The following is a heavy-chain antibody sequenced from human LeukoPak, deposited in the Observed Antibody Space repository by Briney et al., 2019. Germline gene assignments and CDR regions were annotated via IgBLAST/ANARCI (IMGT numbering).Heavy chain of an antibody. Sequence: PSETLSLTCTVSGGSISSYYWSWIRQPPGKGLEWIGYIYYSGSTNYNPSLKSRVTISVDTSKNQFSLKLSSVTAADTAVYYCARMTTATTGGWFDPWGQGTLVTVSS. J-gene: IGHJ5*02. V-gene: IGHV4-59*01. CDR2: IYYSGST. D-gene: IGHD4-11*01. CDR1: GGSISSYY. CDR3: ARMTTATTGGWFDP.